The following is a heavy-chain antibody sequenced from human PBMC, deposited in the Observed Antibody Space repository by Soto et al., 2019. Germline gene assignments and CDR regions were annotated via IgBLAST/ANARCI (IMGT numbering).Heavy chain of an antibody. J-gene: IGHJ4*01. V-gene: IGHV1-18*01. Sequence: GASVKVSCKASGYTFTSYGISWVRLAPGQGLEWMGWISAYNGNKNYAQKLQGRVTMTTDTSTSTAYMELRSLRSDDTAVYYCARDRPLDIVVVVAAPYYFDYWG. CDR3: ARDRPLDIVVVVAAPYYFDY. CDR2: ISAYNGNK. CDR1: GYTFTSYG. D-gene: IGHD2-15*01.